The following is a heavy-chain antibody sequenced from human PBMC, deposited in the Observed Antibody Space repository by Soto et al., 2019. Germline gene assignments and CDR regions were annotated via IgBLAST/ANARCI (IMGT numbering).Heavy chain of an antibody. V-gene: IGHV1-18*01. CDR3: ARIRQEYDSSGYYTDAFDI. Sequence: QVQLVQSGAEVKKPGASVKVSCKASGYTFTSYGISWVRQAPGQGLEWMGWISAYNGNTNYAQKLQGRVTMTTDTSTSTDYMEQRSLRSDDTAVYYCARIRQEYDSSGYYTDAFDIWGQGTMVTVSS. J-gene: IGHJ3*02. D-gene: IGHD3-22*01. CDR1: GYTFTSYG. CDR2: ISAYNGNT.